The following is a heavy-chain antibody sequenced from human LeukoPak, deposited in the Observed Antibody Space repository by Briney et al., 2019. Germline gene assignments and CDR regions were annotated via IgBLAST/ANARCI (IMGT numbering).Heavy chain of an antibody. J-gene: IGHJ5*02. Sequence: SETLSLTCTVSGGSISSSSYYWGWIRQPPGKGLEWIGSIYSSGSTYYNPSLKSRITMSVDTSKNQFSLKLSSVTAADTAVYYCARQPWGIRGVQRRGWFDPWGQGTLVTVSS. V-gene: IGHV4-39*01. CDR3: ARQPWGIRGVQRRGWFDP. CDR2: IYSSGST. D-gene: IGHD3-10*01. CDR1: GGSISSSSYY.